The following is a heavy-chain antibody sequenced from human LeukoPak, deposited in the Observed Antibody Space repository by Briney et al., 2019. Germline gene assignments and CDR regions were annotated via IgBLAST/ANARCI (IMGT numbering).Heavy chain of an antibody. D-gene: IGHD4-23*01. CDR1: GFTFSSYA. J-gene: IGHJ4*02. CDR3: AKVRRWSHFDY. Sequence: PGGSLRLSCAASGFTFSSYALTWVRQASGKGLEYVSVISSSGGSTYYADSVKGRFTISRDNSDNTLYLEMNSLRLEDSAVYYCAKVRRWSHFDYWGQGTLVTVSS. CDR2: ISSSGGST. V-gene: IGHV3-23*01.